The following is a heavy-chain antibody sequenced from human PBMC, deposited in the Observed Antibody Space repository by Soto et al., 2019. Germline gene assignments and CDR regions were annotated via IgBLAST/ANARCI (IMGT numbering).Heavy chain of an antibody. D-gene: IGHD5-12*01. CDR3: ARARVATPRLENPFDI. CDR1: GYSFSTYW. Sequence: SGESLKISCKGSGYSFSTYWLAWVRQMPGKGLEYMGIIYPGDSDTRYSPSFQGQVTISADKSIDTAYLQWSSLKASDIGMYYCARARVATPRLENPFDIWGQGTMVTVSS. CDR2: IYPGDSDT. J-gene: IGHJ3*02. V-gene: IGHV5-51*01.